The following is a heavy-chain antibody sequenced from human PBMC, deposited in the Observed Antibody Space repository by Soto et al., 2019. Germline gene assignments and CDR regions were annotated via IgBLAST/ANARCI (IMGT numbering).Heavy chain of an antibody. D-gene: IGHD2-2*02. V-gene: IGHV3-23*01. CDR3: AKVRYTYSPGNDAFDV. J-gene: IGHJ3*01. Sequence: PGGSLRLSCTASGFIFKSYAMSWVRQPPGKSLEWVAAISDKANSSYYAEPVRGRFTISRDNSRDTLFLQMHNLRAGDSALYYCAKVRYTYSPGNDAFDVWGRGTVVTVSS. CDR1: GFIFKSYA. CDR2: ISDKANSS.